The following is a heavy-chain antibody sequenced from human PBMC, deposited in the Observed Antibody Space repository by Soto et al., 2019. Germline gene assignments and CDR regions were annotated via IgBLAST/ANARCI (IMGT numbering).Heavy chain of an antibody. J-gene: IGHJ3*01. CDR3: ARDQLYYNDISGRPLNAFDV. CDR2: IGLGSSTK. Sequence: PGGSLRLSCAASGFTFRNYGMNWVRQAPGKGLEWVSYIGLGSSTKYYADSVEGRFTISRDNAKNSLYLQMNSLRAEDTAVYYCARDQLYYNDISGRPLNAFDVWGQGTMVTASS. D-gene: IGHD3-22*01. V-gene: IGHV3-48*01. CDR1: GFTFRNYG.